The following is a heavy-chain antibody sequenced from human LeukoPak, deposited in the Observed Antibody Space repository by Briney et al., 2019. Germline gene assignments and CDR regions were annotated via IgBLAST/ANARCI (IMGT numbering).Heavy chain of an antibody. J-gene: IGHJ4*02. CDR1: GFTLRSYD. Sequence: GGSLRLSCAASGFTLRSYDMSWVRQAPGKGLEWVAATSGSGVNSYYADSVRGRFTISRDNSQNTLYLQMDSLRAEDTALYYCAKEYSDYDFDYWGQGTLVTVSS. V-gene: IGHV3-23*01. CDR3: AKEYSDYDFDY. D-gene: IGHD5-12*01. CDR2: TSGSGVNS.